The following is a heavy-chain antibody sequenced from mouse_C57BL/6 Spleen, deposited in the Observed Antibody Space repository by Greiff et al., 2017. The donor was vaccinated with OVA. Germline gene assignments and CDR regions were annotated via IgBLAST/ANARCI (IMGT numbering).Heavy chain of an antibody. CDR3: ARSRTGRDYFDY. CDR2: IDPSDSYT. CDR1: GYTFTSYW. J-gene: IGHJ2*01. Sequence: QVQLQQPGAELVMPGASVKLSCKASGYTFTSYWMHWVKQRPGQGLEWIGEIDPSDSYTNYNQKFKGKSTLTVDKSSSTAYMQLSSLTSEDSAVYYCARSRTGRDYFDYWGQGTTLTVSS. D-gene: IGHD4-1*01. V-gene: IGHV1-69*01.